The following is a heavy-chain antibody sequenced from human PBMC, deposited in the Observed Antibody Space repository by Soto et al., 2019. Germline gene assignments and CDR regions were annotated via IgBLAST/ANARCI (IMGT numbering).Heavy chain of an antibody. CDR2: IYSGGST. V-gene: IGHV3-53*05. CDR1: GFTVSSNY. CDR3: AREKSSQWLASFDF. Sequence: HPGGSLRLSCAASGFTVSSNYMSWVRQAPGKGLEWVSVIYSGGSTYYADSVKGRFSVSRDNSKNTLYLQINNLRREDTALYYCAREKSSQWLASFDFWGQGTLVTVSS. D-gene: IGHD6-19*01. J-gene: IGHJ4*02.